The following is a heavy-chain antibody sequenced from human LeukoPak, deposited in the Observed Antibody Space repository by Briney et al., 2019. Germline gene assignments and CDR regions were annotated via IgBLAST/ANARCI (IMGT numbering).Heavy chain of an antibody. D-gene: IGHD4-23*01. CDR2: IIPIFGIA. J-gene: IGHJ4*02. CDR3: ARDPSTTVVNELDY. CDR1: GGTFSSYA. Sequence: SVKVSCKASGGTFSSYAISWVRQAPRQGLEWMGRIIPIFGIANYAQKFQGRVTITADKSTSTAYMELSSLRSEDTAVYYCARDPSTTVVNELDYWGQGTLVTVSS. V-gene: IGHV1-69*04.